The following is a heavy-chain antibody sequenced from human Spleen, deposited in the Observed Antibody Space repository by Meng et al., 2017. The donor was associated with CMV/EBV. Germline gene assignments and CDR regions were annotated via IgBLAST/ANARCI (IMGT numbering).Heavy chain of an antibody. CDR2: IKCDGSEK. CDR1: GFTFSSSW. J-gene: IGHJ1*01. CDR3: VRGPSGFSQFQH. D-gene: IGHD3-22*01. V-gene: IGHV3-52*01. Sequence: LSLTCAASGFTFSSSWMHWVCQAPEKGLEWVADIKCDGSEKYYVDSVKGRLTISRDNAKNSLYLQVNSLRAEDMTVYYCVRGPSGFSQFQHWGQGTLVTVSS.